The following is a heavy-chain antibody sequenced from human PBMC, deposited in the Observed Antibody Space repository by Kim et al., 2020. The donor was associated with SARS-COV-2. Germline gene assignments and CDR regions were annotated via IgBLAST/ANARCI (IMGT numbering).Heavy chain of an antibody. Sequence: SETLSLTCTVSGGSISSYYWSWIRQPPGKGLEWIGYIYYSGSTNYNPSLKSRVTISVDTSKNQFSLKLSSVTAADTAVYYCARDVNRREGWFDPWGQGTLVTVSS. J-gene: IGHJ5*02. V-gene: IGHV4-59*01. CDR2: IYYSGST. CDR1: GGSISSYY. CDR3: ARDVNRREGWFDP. D-gene: IGHD1-26*01.